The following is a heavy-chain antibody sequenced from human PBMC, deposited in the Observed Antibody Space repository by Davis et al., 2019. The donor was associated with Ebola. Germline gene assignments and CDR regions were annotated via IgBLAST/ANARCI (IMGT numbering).Heavy chain of an antibody. CDR1: GYSITTYH. CDR2: IYSSGTT. J-gene: IGHJ4*02. D-gene: IGHD1-1*01. CDR3: ARLHNWNGLDY. V-gene: IGHV4-59*12. Sequence: PSETLSLTYTVSGYSITTYHWNWIRQSPGKGLEWIGHIYSSGTTNYNPSLKSRVAISVDTSKNQFSLNLASVTAADTAVYYCARLHNWNGLDYWGQGTLVTVSS.